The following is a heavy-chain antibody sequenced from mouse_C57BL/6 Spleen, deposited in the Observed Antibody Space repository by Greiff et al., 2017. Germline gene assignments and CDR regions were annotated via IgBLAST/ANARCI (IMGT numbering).Heavy chain of an antibody. J-gene: IGHJ3*01. V-gene: IGHV1-81*01. CDR3: AGPIYYDYDGGFAC. CDR2: IYPRSGNT. D-gene: IGHD2-4*01. CDR1: GYTFTSSG. Sequence: VQLQQSGAELARPGASVKLSCKASGYTFTSSGISWVKQRTGQGLEWIGEIYPRSGNTYYNEKFKGKATLTADKSSSTAYMELRSLPSDDSAVYFCAGPIYYDYDGGFACWGQGTLVTVSA.